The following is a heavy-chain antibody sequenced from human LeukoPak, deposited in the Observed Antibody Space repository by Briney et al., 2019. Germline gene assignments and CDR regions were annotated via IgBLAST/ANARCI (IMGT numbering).Heavy chain of an antibody. CDR3: TTEGYCSGGNCYSFDH. D-gene: IGHD2-15*01. Sequence: KPGGSLRLSCAASGFTFTNAWMSWVRQAPGKVLEWIGRSKSQTDGGTTDYAAPVKGRFTVSRDDSKNTVYLQMNSLKTEDTGVYYCTTEGYCSGGNCYSFDHWGQGTLVTVSS. CDR2: SKSQTDGGTT. J-gene: IGHJ4*02. CDR1: GFTFTNAW. V-gene: IGHV3-15*01.